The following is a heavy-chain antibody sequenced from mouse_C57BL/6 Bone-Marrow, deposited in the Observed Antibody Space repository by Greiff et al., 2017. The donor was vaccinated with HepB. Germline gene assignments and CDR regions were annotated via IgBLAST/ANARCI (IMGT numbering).Heavy chain of an antibody. CDR3: AKDYGSSGDFDV. J-gene: IGHJ1*03. CDR2: ISSGSSTI. V-gene: IGHV5-17*01. D-gene: IGHD1-1*01. CDR1: GFTFSDYG. Sequence: EVKLMESGGGLVKPGGSLKLSCAASGFTFSDYGMHWVRRAPEKGLEWVAYISSGSSTIYYADTVKGRFTISRDNAKNTLFLQMTSLRSEDTAMYYCAKDYGSSGDFDVWGTGTTVTVSS.